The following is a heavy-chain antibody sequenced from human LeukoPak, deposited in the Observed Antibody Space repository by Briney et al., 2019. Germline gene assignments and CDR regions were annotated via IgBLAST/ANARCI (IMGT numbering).Heavy chain of an antibody. CDR3: ARVPHSSGWSNKPRFYYMDV. D-gene: IGHD6-19*01. V-gene: IGHV1-18*01. J-gene: IGHJ6*03. Sequence: ASVKVSCKASGYTFTSYGISWVRQAPGQGLEWMGWISAYNGNTNYAQKLQGRVTMTTDTSTSTAYMELRSLRSDDTAVYYCARVPHSSGWSNKPRFYYMDVWGKGTTVTVSS. CDR1: GYTFTSYG. CDR2: ISAYNGNT.